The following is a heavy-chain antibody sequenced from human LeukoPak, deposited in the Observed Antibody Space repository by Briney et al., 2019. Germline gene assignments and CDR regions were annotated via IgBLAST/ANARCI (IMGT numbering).Heavy chain of an antibody. J-gene: IGHJ5*02. CDR1: GFTFSGYW. CDR3: ARDPRNKGFDP. CDR2: ISGDGSDT. V-gene: IGHV3-74*01. Sequence: GGSLRLSCAASGFTFSGYWMHWARQSPGKGLVWVSCISGDGSDTHYADSVKGRFTISRDTGKNTLYLQMNSLRVDDTAVYYCARDPRNKGFDPWGQGTLVTVSS. D-gene: IGHD1/OR15-1a*01.